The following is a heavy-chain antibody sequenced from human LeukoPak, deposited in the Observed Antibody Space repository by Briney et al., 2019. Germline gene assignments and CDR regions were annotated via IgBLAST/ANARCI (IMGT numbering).Heavy chain of an antibody. CDR2: IIPIFGTA. Sequence: SVKVSCKASGGTFSSYAISWVRQAPGQGLQWMGGIIPIFGTANYAQKFQGRVTITADKSTSTAYMELSSLRSEDTAVYYCARVSYYGSGSYYNEDYWGQGTLVAVSS. CDR1: GGTFSSYA. CDR3: ARVSYYGSGSYYNEDY. J-gene: IGHJ4*02. V-gene: IGHV1-69*06. D-gene: IGHD3-10*01.